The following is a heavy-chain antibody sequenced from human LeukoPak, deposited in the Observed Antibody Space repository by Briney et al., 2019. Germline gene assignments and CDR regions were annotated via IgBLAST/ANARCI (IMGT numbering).Heavy chain of an antibody. V-gene: IGHV3-11*04. D-gene: IGHD1-1*01. CDR3: ASRTQRHERGAFFNY. J-gene: IGHJ4*02. CDR1: GFTFSDYY. Sequence: PGGSLRLSCAASGFTFSDYYMSWIRQAPGKGLEWVSYISSSGSTIYYADSVKGRFTISRDNAKNSLYLQMNSLRAEDTAVYYCASRTQRHERGAFFNYWGQGTLVTVSS. CDR2: ISSSGSTI.